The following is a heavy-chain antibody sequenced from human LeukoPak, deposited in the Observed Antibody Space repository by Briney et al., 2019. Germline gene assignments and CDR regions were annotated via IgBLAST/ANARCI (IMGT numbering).Heavy chain of an antibody. CDR3: ARGPAGTNYYFYGMDV. V-gene: IGHV1-46*01. CDR1: GYTFTNYY. CDR2: INPSSGTT. D-gene: IGHD6-13*01. J-gene: IGHJ6*02. Sequence: ASVEVSCTPSGYTFTNYYMHWVRQAPGQGLEWMGIINPSSGTTSFAQKFQGRVTMTRDTSTSTLYMQLSSLRSEDTAVYYCARGPAGTNYYFYGMDVWGQGTTVTVSS.